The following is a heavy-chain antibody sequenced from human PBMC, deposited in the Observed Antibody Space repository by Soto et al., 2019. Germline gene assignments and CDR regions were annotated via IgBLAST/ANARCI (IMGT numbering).Heavy chain of an antibody. CDR2: VSYSGST. CDR3: AREGTFNRGYYYGVDV. CDR1: GGSISSGDYY. Sequence: SETLSLTCTVSGGSISSGDYYWSWIRQHPGKGLEWIGYVSYSGSTYYNPSLKSRVTISVDTSRNQFSLKLSSVTAADTAIYYCAREGTFNRGYYYGVDVWGQGTTVTVSS. D-gene: IGHD1-1*01. J-gene: IGHJ6*02. V-gene: IGHV4-31*03.